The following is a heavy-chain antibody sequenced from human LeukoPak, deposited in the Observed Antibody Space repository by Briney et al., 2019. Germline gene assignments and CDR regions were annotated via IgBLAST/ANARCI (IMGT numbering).Heavy chain of an antibody. V-gene: IGHV4-30-2*01. J-gene: IGHJ4*02. CDR3: AKATADSYGAFDY. CDR1: GGSISRGGYS. CDR2: VYHTGST. Sequence: SQTLSLTCAVSGGSISRGGYSWSWIRQPPGKGLEWMGYVYHTGSTYYNASLKSRVTISVDTSRNQFSLKLNSVRGADTAVYYCAKATADSYGAFDYWGQGTLVTVSS. D-gene: IGHD5-18*01.